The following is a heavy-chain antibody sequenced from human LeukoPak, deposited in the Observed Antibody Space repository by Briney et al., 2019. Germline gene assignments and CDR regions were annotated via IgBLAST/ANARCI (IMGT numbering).Heavy chain of an antibody. CDR3: ASFSGGSWRVDY. CDR2: MNPNSGDT. D-gene: IGHD2-15*01. Sequence: GASVKVSCKASGSTFSSYDINWVRQATGQGLEWMGWMNPNSGDTGYTPRFQGRVTMTRDTPISTAYMELSRLRSDDTAVYYCASFSGGSWRVDYWGQGTLVTVSS. CDR1: GSTFSSYD. J-gene: IGHJ4*02. V-gene: IGHV1-8*02.